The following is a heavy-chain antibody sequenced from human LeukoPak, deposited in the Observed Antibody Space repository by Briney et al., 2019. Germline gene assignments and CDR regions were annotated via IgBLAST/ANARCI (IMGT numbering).Heavy chain of an antibody. V-gene: IGHV3-21*01. Sequence: GGSLRLSCAASGFTFSSYAMSWVRQAPGKGLEWVSSISSSSSYIYYADSVKGRFTISRDNAKNSLYLQMNSLRAEDTAVYYCARAKLGDYDAFDIWGQGTMVTVSS. J-gene: IGHJ3*02. D-gene: IGHD4-17*01. CDR3: ARAKLGDYDAFDI. CDR1: GFTFSSYA. CDR2: ISSSSSYI.